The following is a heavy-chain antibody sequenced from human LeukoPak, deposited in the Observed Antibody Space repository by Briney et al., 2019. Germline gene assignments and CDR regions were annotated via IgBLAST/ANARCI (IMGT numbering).Heavy chain of an antibody. Sequence: ASVKVSCKASGYTFTGYYMHWVRQAPGQGLEWMGWINPNSGGTNYAQKFQGRVTMTRDTSISTAYMELSRLRSDDTAVYYCARASIVATSPTLLFDWGQGTLVTVSS. D-gene: IGHD5-12*01. CDR1: GYTFTGYY. CDR2: INPNSGGT. CDR3: ARASIVATSPTLLFD. J-gene: IGHJ4*02. V-gene: IGHV1-2*02.